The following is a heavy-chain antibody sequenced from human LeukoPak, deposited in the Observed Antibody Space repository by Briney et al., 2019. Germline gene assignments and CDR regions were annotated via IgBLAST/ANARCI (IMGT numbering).Heavy chain of an antibody. CDR1: GFTFSNYT. Sequence: PGGFLRLSCGASGFTFSNYTMNWVRQAPGQGMERVAIMSGAGSDRFYADSVKGRFTLSRDNSKNTLFLQMNSLRTEDTALYYCAGRSGGSDYWGQGTLVTVAS. J-gene: IGHJ4*02. CDR3: AGRSGGSDY. CDR2: MSGAGSDR. D-gene: IGHD2-15*01. V-gene: IGHV3-30*04.